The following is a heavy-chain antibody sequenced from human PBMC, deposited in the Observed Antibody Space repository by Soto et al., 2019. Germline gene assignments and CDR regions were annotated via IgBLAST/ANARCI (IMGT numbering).Heavy chain of an antibody. Sequence: TLCLTCSVSGGSISRGYYYWSWIRQPPGKGLEWIGNIYYSGNTYDIPFLKMRLLISIDTSKNQSLLRLGSVTAADPGVYYCPTPSLYDTDVVCPGTTVDVFS. CDR2: IYYSGNT. J-gene: IGHJ6*02. CDR1: GGSISRGYYY. V-gene: IGHV4-30-4*01. CDR3: PTPSLYDTDV.